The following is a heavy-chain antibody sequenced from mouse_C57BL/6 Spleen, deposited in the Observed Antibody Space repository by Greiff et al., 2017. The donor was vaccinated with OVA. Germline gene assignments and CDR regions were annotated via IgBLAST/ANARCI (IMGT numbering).Heavy chain of an antibody. CDR1: GFTFSNYW. J-gene: IGHJ2*01. CDR3: TEGDYYGSGGY. CDR2: IRLKSDNYAT. D-gene: IGHD1-1*01. V-gene: IGHV6-3*01. Sequence: EVQLQESGGGLVQPGGSMKLSCVASGFTFSNYWMNWVRQSPEKGLEWVAQIRLKSDNYATHYAESVKGRFTISRDDSKSSVYLQMNNLRAEDTGIYYCTEGDYYGSGGYWGQGTTLTVSS.